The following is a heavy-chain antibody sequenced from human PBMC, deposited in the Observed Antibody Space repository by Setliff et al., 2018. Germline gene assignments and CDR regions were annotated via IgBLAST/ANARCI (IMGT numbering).Heavy chain of an antibody. V-gene: IGHV1-69*11. D-gene: IGHD3-22*01. CDR3: ARGRASGGYFEVWYSDL. CDR1: GGAFSNYG. CDR2: IIPILETT. J-gene: IGHJ2*01. Sequence: SVKVSCKVSGGAFSNYGLSWVRQAPGQGLLWMGRIIPILETTNYAQNFQGRVSITADESTRTAYMELSSLTFEDTAVYYCARGRASGGYFEVWYSDLWGRGTLVTVSS.